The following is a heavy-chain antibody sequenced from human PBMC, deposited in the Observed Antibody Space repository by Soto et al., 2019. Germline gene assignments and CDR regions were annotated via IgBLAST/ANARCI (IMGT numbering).Heavy chain of an antibody. CDR3: ARRRLPPIWSGYQPYYYYYGMDV. J-gene: IGHJ6*02. Sequence: KPSETLSLTCAVYGGSFSGYYWSWIRQPPGKGLEWIGEINHSGSTNYNPSLQSRVTISVDTSKNQFSLKLSSVTAADTAVYYCARRRLPPIWSGYQPYYYYYGMDVWGQGTTVTVSS. D-gene: IGHD3-3*01. CDR2: INHSGST. CDR1: GGSFSGYY. V-gene: IGHV4-34*01.